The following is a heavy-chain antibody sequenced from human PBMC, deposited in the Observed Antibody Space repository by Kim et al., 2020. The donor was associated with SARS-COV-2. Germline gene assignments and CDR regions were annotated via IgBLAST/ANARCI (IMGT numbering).Heavy chain of an antibody. CDR3: ARDGLVTTVTTVDY. J-gene: IGHJ4*02. Sequence: ADSMKGRIHLSRDNAKNSLYLQMNSLRAEDTAVYYCARDGLVTTVTTVDYWGQGTLVTVSS. V-gene: IGHV3-11*06. D-gene: IGHD4-17*01.